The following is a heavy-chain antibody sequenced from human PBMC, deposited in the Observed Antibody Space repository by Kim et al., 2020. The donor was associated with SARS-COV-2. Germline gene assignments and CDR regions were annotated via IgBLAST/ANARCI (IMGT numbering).Heavy chain of an antibody. CDR3: AKGRSYYYDSSGYYYDAFDI. V-gene: IGHV3-23*01. J-gene: IGHJ3*02. D-gene: IGHD3-22*01. Sequence: GGSLRLSCAASGFTFSSYAMSWVRQAPGKGLEWVSAISGSGGSTYYADSVKGRFTISRDNSKNTLYLQMNSLRAEDTAVYYCAKGRSYYYDSSGYYYDAFDIWGQGAMVTVSS. CDR2: ISGSGGST. CDR1: GFTFSSYA.